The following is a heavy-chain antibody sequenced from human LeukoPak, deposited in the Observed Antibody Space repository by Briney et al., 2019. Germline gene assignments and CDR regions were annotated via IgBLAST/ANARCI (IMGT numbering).Heavy chain of an antibody. D-gene: IGHD1-26*01. Sequence: PGGSLRLSCAASGFTFSSYAMHWVRQAPGKGLEWVAVISYDGSNKYYADSVKGRFTISRDNSKNTLYLQMNSLRAEDTAVYYCARDRIKWELRGERAFDIWGQGTMVTVSS. CDR2: ISYDGSNK. V-gene: IGHV3-30*04. J-gene: IGHJ3*02. CDR3: ARDRIKWELRGERAFDI. CDR1: GFTFSSYA.